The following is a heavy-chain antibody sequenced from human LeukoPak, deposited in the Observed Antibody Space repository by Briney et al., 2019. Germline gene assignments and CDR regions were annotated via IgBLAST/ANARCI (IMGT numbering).Heavy chain of an antibody. CDR2: INPNTGGT. V-gene: IGHV1-2*02. D-gene: IGHD3-22*01. Sequence: GASVKVSCGASGYTFTGYSMHWVRQAPGQGLEWMGWINPNTGGTYSSQRFQGRLTMTRDTSTSTVYMEVSRLTSDDTAVYYCARGFRKYYDISGYYPEAFDIWGQGTVVTVSS. CDR1: GYTFTGYS. CDR3: ARGFRKYYDISGYYPEAFDI. J-gene: IGHJ3*02.